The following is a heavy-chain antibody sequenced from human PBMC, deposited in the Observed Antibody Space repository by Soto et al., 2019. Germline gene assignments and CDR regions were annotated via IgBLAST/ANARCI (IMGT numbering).Heavy chain of an antibody. CDR1: EFTFSSYW. J-gene: IGHJ3*02. CDR2: IKQDGSEK. D-gene: IGHD2-2*02. CDR3: ARARHCSSTTCYNAFDI. V-gene: IGHV3-7*01. Sequence: EVQLVESGGGLVQPGGSLRLSCAASEFTFSSYWMSWVRQAPGKGLEWVANIKQDGSEKYYVDSVKDRFTSSRDNSKNSLYLQMNDLRAEDSAVYYCARARHCSSTTCYNAFDIWVQGTMVTVSS.